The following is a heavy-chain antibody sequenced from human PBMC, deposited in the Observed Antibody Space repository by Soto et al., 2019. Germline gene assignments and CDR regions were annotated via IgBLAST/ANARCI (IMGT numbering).Heavy chain of an antibody. CDR1: GFTFSSYG. V-gene: IGHV3-33*01. D-gene: IGHD2-2*02. CDR2: IWYDGSNI. CDR3: ARVYCSSTSCYNDYYYGMDV. J-gene: IGHJ6*02. Sequence: GGSLRLSCAASGFTFSSYGMHWVRQAPGKGLEWVAVIWYDGSNIYYADSVKGRFTISRDNSKNTLYLQMNSLRAEDTAVYYCARVYCSSTSCYNDYYYGMDVWGQGTTVTVSS.